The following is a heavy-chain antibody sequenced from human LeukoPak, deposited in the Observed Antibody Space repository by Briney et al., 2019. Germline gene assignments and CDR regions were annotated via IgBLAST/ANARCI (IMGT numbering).Heavy chain of an antibody. Sequence: PSQTLSLTCTVSGGSISSGDYYWSWIRQPPGKGLEWIGYIYYSGSTYYNPSLKSRVTISVDTSKNQFSLKLSSVTAADTAVYYCARGVGILRSIAYNWFDPWGQGTLVTVSS. D-gene: IGHD6-6*01. CDR2: IYYSGST. CDR3: ARGVGILRSIAYNWFDP. CDR1: GGSISSGDYY. V-gene: IGHV4-30-4*01. J-gene: IGHJ5*02.